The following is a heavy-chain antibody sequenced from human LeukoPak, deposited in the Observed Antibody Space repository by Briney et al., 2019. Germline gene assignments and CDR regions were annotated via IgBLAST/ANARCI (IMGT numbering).Heavy chain of an antibody. J-gene: IGHJ4*02. CDR3: ARDHLD. V-gene: IGHV3-21*01. CDR2: ISGSSSYI. Sequence: GESLRLSCAASGFTFSTYTMNWVRQAPGEGLEWVSSISGSSSYIYYADSVKGRFTISRDNAKNSLYLQMNSLRAEDTAVYYCARDHLDWGQGTLVTVSS. CDR1: GFTFSTYT.